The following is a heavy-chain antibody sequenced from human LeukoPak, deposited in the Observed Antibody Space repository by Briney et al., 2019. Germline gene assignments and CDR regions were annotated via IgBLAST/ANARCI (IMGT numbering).Heavy chain of an antibody. D-gene: IGHD1/OR15-1a*01. J-gene: IGHJ4*02. V-gene: IGHV4-59*01. CDR1: GDSITSSY. Sequence: SETLSLTCTVSGDSITSSYWNWIRQPPGKGLEWIGNFSYSGGTNYSPSLKSRVTISVDTSKNQFYLKMTSVTAADTAVYYCARGMIMNRNEDFEYWGQGTRVTVSS. CDR2: FSYSGGT. CDR3: ARGMIMNRNEDFEY.